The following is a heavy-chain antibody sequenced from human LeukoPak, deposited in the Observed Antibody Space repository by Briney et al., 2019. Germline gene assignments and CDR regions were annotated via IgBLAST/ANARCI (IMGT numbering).Heavy chain of an antibody. CDR1: GFTVSSNY. CDR2: IYSGGST. D-gene: IGHD3-10*01. Sequence: PGGSLRLSCAASGFTVSSNYMSWVRQAPGKGLEWVSVIYSGGSTYYADSVKGRFTISRDNSKNTLYPQMNSLRAEDTAVYYCARDESFYGSGRYYWGQETLVTVSS. J-gene: IGHJ4*02. CDR3: ARDESFYGSGRYY. V-gene: IGHV3-53*01.